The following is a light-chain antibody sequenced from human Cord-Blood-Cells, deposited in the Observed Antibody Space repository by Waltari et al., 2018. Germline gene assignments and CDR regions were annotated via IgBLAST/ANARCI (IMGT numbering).Light chain of an antibody. Sequence: DIVMTQSPDSLAVSLGERATIKRKSSQSVLYSSNNKNYLALYQQKPGQPPKLLIYWASTRESGVPDRFSGSGSGTDFTLTISSLQAEDVAVYYCQQYYSTPLTFGGGTKVEIK. CDR1: QSVLYSSNNKNY. V-gene: IGKV4-1*01. CDR2: WAS. CDR3: QQYYSTPLT. J-gene: IGKJ4*01.